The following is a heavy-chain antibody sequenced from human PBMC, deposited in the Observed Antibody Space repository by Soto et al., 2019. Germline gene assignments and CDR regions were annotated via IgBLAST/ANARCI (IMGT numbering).Heavy chain of an antibody. D-gene: IGHD3-22*01. J-gene: IGHJ4*02. Sequence: SETLSLTCTVSGGSISSYYWSWIRQPPGKGLEWIGYIYYSASTNYNPSLKSRVTISVDTSKNQFSLKLSSVTAADTAVYYCAIDRPIYYGSSSYFQYFDYWGQGTLVTVSS. V-gene: IGHV4-59*01. CDR3: AIDRPIYYGSSSYFQYFDY. CDR2: IYYSAST. CDR1: GGSISSYY.